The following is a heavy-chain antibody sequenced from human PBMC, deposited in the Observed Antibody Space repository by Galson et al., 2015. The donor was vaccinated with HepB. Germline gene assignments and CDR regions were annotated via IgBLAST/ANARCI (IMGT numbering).Heavy chain of an antibody. CDR2: INHSGST. CDR3: ARGSVAGTDY. CDR1: GGSFSGYY. V-gene: IGHV4-34*01. Sequence: LSLTCAVYGGSFSGYYWSWIRQPPGKGLEWIGEINHSGSTNYNPSLKSRVTISVDTSKNQFSLKLSSVTAADTAVYYCARGSVAGTDYWGQGTLVTVSS. J-gene: IGHJ4*02. D-gene: IGHD6-19*01.